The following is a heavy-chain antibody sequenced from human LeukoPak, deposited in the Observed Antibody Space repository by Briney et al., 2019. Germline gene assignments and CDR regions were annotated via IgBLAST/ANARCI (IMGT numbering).Heavy chain of an antibody. D-gene: IGHD6-19*01. V-gene: IGHV4-34*01. CDR1: GGSFSGYY. Sequence: SETLSLTCAAYGGSFSGYYWSWIRQPPGKGLEWIGEINHSGSTNYNPSLKSRVTISVDTSKNQFSLKLSSVTAADTAVYYCARATRAGYSSGWYYFDYWGQGTLVTVSS. CDR2: INHSGST. J-gene: IGHJ4*02. CDR3: ARATRAGYSSGWYYFDY.